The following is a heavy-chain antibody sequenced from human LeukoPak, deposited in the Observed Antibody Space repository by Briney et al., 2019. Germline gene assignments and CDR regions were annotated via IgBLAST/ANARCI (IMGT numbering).Heavy chain of an antibody. CDR2: IYHSGDT. D-gene: IGHD5-24*01. J-gene: IGHJ4*02. CDR1: GDSISTTNW. V-gene: IGHV4-4*02. CDR3: ARDVEMATILFDY. Sequence: PSETLSLTCAVSGDSISTTNWWNWVRQSPGKGLEWIGEIYHSGDTNYNPSLKSRVNISVDKSKNQFSLKLSSVTAADTAVYYCARDVEMATILFDYWGQGTLVTVSS.